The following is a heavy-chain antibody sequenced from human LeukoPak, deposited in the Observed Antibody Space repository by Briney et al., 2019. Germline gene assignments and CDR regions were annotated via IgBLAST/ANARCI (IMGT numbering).Heavy chain of an antibody. V-gene: IGHV4-4*07. J-gene: IGHJ3*02. Sequence: PSETLSLTCTVSGGSISSYYWSWIRQPAGTALEWIGRIYTSGTITYNPSLKSRVTMSVDTSKNQFSLKLSSVTAADTAVYYCARETYCSSITCYNVVDAFDIWGQGTMVTVSS. CDR2: IYTSGTI. D-gene: IGHD2-2*02. CDR1: GGSISSYY. CDR3: ARETYCSSITCYNVVDAFDI.